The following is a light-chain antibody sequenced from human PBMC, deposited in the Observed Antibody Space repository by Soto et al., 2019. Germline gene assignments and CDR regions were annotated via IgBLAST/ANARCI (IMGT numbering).Light chain of an antibody. V-gene: IGKV1-9*01. Sequence: IQLTQSPSSLSASVGDRVTISCRASQGIANFLAWYQQKPGKAPKLLIYAASTLQIGVPSRFSGSGSGTDVTLTISSLQPEDFATYYCQQLNSFPIPFGPGTKVDIK. CDR2: AAS. CDR1: QGIANF. CDR3: QQLNSFPIP. J-gene: IGKJ3*01.